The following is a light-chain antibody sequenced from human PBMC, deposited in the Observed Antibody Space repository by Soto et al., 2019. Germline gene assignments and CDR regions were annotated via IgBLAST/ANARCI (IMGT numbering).Light chain of an antibody. J-gene: IGKJ2*01. Sequence: DIQMTQSPSTLSASVGDRVTITCRASQSISSWLAWYQQRPGKAPKLLIYKAYSLESGVPSRFSGSGSGTEFTITISSLQPDDFATCCCQQYGSDLPYTFGQGTKLEIK. CDR3: QQYGSDLPYT. CDR1: QSISSW. V-gene: IGKV1-5*03. CDR2: KAY.